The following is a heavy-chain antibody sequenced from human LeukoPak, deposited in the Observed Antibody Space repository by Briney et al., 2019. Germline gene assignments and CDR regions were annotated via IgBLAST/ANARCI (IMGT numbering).Heavy chain of an antibody. J-gene: IGHJ4*02. D-gene: IGHD5-12*01. Sequence: PGRSLRLSCAASGFTFNSYAMHWVRQAPGKGLVWVSRINSDGGRTICADSVKGRFTASRDNAKNTLYLQMNSLRAEDTAVYYCARVGAIVARLPHYDYWGQGTLVTVSS. CDR3: ARVGAIVARLPHYDY. CDR1: GFTFNSYA. CDR2: INSDGGRT. V-gene: IGHV3-74*01.